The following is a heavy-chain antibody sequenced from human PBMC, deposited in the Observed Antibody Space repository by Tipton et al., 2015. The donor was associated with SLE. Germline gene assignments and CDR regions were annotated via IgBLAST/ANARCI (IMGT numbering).Heavy chain of an antibody. CDR3: AREGITIRAFDI. V-gene: IGHV4-59*11. J-gene: IGHJ3*02. CDR1: GGSISSHY. CDR2: TYYSGST. Sequence: TLSLTCTVSGGSISSHYWSWIRQPPGKGLEWIGYTYYSGSTNYNPSLKSRVTLSVDTSKNQFSLKLSSVTAADTAVYYCAREGITIRAFDIWGQGTMVTVSS. D-gene: IGHD3-10*01.